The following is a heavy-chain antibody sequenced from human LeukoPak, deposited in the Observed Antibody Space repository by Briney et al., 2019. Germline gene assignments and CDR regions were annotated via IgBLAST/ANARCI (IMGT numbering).Heavy chain of an antibody. CDR1: GFIFSNYA. CDR3: VRAIGLDFDF. CDR2: IWHDGATK. D-gene: IGHD2/OR15-2a*01. V-gene: IGHV3-33*01. Sequence: PGTSLRLSCKTSGFIFSNYAMHWVRQAPGKGLDWVAMIWHDGATKFYADSVKGRFTISRDNSKDTLYLQMDSLRAEDTAVFYCVRAIGLDFDFWGQGTLVTVSS. J-gene: IGHJ4*02.